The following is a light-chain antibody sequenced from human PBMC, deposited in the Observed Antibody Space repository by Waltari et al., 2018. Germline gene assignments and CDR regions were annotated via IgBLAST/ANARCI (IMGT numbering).Light chain of an antibody. CDR3: QQYDNLLST. CDR2: DAS. CDR1: QDISNY. Sequence: DIQMTQSPSSLSASVGDRLTLTFQASQDISNYFNWYQQKPGKAPTLLIYDASNLETGVPSRFSGSGSGTDFTFTISSLQPEDIATYYCQQYDNLLSTFGGGTKVEIK. J-gene: IGKJ4*01. V-gene: IGKV1-33*01.